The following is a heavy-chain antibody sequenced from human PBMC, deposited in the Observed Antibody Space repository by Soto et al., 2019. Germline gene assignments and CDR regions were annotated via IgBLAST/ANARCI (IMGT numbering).Heavy chain of an antibody. V-gene: IGHV3-7*01. CDR2: IKQDGSEK. Sequence: EVQLVESGGGLVQPGGSLRLSCEASGFTFSSYWMSWVRQAPGKGLEWVANIKQDGSEKYYVDSVKGRFTISRDNAKNSLYLQMNSLRAEDTAVYYCARGRIVVVPAATHFDYWGQGTLVTVSS. CDR1: GFTFSSYW. CDR3: ARGRIVVVPAATHFDY. D-gene: IGHD2-2*01. J-gene: IGHJ4*02.